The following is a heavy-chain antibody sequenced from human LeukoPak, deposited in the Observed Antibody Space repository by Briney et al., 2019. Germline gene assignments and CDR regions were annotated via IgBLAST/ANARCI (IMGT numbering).Heavy chain of an antibody. J-gene: IGHJ4*02. CDR3: ARDHGIVGATIGFDY. CDR1: GGSISSYY. CDR2: IYYSGST. V-gene: IGHV4-59*01. D-gene: IGHD1-26*01. Sequence: SETLSLTCTVSGGSISSYYWRWIRQPPGKGLEWIGYIYYSGSTNYNPSLKSRVTISVDTSKNQFSLKLSSVTAADTAVYYCARDHGIVGATIGFDYWGQGTLVTVSS.